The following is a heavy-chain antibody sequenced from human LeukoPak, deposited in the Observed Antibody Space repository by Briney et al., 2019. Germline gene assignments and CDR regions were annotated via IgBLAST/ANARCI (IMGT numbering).Heavy chain of an antibody. CDR2: INHSGST. Sequence: SETLSLTCAVYGGSFSAYYWSWIRQPPGKGRECMGEINHSGSTNYNTSLKSRVSISVDTSKNQCSLKLSSVTAADTAVYYCARGYCSGGSCYYFDSWGQGTLVTVSS. V-gene: IGHV4-34*01. CDR1: GGSFSAYY. J-gene: IGHJ4*02. CDR3: ARGYCSGGSCYYFDS. D-gene: IGHD2-15*01.